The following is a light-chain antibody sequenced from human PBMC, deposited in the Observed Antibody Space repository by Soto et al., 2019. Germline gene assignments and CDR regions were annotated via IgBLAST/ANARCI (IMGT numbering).Light chain of an antibody. CDR1: QSVLYSSNNKNY. V-gene: IGKV4-1*01. CDR3: HQRSNWPPWT. CDR2: DAS. Sequence: DIVMTQSPDSLAVSLGERAAINCKSSQSVLYSSNNKNYLAWYQHKPGQAPRLLIYDASNRATGIPARFSGSESGTDFTLTISSLEPEDFAVYYCHQRSNWPPWTFGQGTKVEIK. J-gene: IGKJ1*01.